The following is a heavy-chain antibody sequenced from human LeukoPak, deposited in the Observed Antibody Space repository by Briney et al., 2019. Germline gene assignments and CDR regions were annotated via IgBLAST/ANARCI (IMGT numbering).Heavy chain of an antibody. V-gene: IGHV1-18*01. CDR3: ARNDRYYYGSGTGFDP. CDR2: ISAYNGNT. Sequence: ASVKVPCKASGYTFTSYGISWVRQAPGQGLEWMGWISAYNGNTNYAQKLQGRVTMTTDTSTSTAYMELRSLRSDDTAVYYCARNDRYYYGSGTGFDPWGQGTLVTVSS. J-gene: IGHJ5*02. D-gene: IGHD3-10*01. CDR1: GYTFTSYG.